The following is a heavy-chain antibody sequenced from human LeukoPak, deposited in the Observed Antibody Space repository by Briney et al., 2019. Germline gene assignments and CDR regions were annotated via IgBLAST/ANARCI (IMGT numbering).Heavy chain of an antibody. J-gene: IGHJ6*03. D-gene: IGHD1-14*01. CDR1: GVSISSYY. Sequence: SETLSLTCTVSGVSISSYYWSWIRQPAGKGLEWIGRIYTSGSTNYNPSLKSRVTMSVDTSKNQFSLKLSSVTAADTAVYYCARDHSNRPGYDYYMDVWGKGTTVTISS. CDR3: ARDHSNRPGYDYYMDV. V-gene: IGHV4-4*07. CDR2: IYTSGST.